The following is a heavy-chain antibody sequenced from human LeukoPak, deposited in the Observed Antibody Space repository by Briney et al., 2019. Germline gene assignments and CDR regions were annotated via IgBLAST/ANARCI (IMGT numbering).Heavy chain of an antibody. J-gene: IGHJ4*02. V-gene: IGHV3-30*02. D-gene: IGHD6-25*01. CDR1: GVTFSSFC. CDR2: IQYDGSNK. CDR3: AKELTTSSGYLHYFVY. Sequence: GGALCLSCAASGVTFSSFCMGWVRQAPGKGLEWVAFIQYDGSNKYYADSVNGRFTISGENSKNTLYLQMNSLRAEDTAVYYCAKELTTSSGYLHYFVYWGQGTLVTVSS.